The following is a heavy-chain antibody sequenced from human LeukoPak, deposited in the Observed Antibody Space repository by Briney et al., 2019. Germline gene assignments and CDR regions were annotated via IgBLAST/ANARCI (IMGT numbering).Heavy chain of an antibody. V-gene: IGHV3-23*01. J-gene: IGHJ5*02. CDR1: GFTLSRYP. CDR3: AKDRLERLGGWFDP. CDR2: ISGSGGSTT. D-gene: IGHD1-1*01. Sequence: GGSLRLSCAASGFTLSRYPMSWVRQAPGKGLEWVSAISGSGGSTTYYVDSVKGRFTISRDNSKNTLYLQMNSLRAEDTAVYYCAKDRLERLGGWFDPWGQGTLVTVSS.